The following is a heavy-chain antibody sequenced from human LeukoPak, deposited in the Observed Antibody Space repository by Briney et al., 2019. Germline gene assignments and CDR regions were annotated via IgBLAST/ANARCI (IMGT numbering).Heavy chain of an antibody. CDR3: ARVHSSGYYSRGVFDY. J-gene: IGHJ4*02. V-gene: IGHV1-2*02. Sequence: ASVKVSCKASGYTFTGYYMHWVRQAPGQGLEWMGWINPNSGGTNYAQKFQGRVTMTRDTSISTAYMELSRLGSDDTAVYYCARVHSSGYYSRGVFDYWGQGTLVTVSS. CDR2: INPNSGGT. D-gene: IGHD3-22*01. CDR1: GYTFTGYY.